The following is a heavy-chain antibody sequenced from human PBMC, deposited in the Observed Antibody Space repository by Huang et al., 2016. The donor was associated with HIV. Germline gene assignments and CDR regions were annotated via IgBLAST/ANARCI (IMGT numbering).Heavy chain of an antibody. CDR2: IFPLDSET. V-gene: IGHV5-51*07. D-gene: IGHD5-18*01. Sequence: EVLLVQSGAELKEPGESLKISCKASGYGFSSYWIGWVHQKPGKGLEWMRIIFPLDSETKYSPSFDGQFTISADKSTRTAYLQWESLKAPDTAIYFCARQVDGFRSHFDFWGQGTLVSVSS. CDR1: GYGFSSYW. CDR3: ARQVDGFRSHFDF. J-gene: IGHJ4*02.